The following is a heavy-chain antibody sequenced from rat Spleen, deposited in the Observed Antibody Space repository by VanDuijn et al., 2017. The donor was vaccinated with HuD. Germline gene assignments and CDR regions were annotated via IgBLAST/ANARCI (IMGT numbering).Heavy chain of an antibody. Sequence: EAQLVETGGGLVQPGESLKLSCVASGFTFSSYWMYWIRQAPGEGLAWVSCISPDGGSSYYPDSGKGRFTISRDNAENTVYLQMNSLRSEDKATYYCAQWNSRYFTYWGQGVMVTVSS. CDR1: GFTFSSYW. V-gene: IGHV5-58*01. J-gene: IGHJ2*01. CDR2: ISPDGGSS. D-gene: IGHD4-4*01. CDR3: AQWNSRYFTY.